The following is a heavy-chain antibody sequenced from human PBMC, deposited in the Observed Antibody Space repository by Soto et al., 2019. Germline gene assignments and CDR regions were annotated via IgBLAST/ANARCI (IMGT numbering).Heavy chain of an antibody. CDR3: ASGLWTFQH. CDR2: IKQDGSEK. CDR1: GFTFSNYW. Sequence: LRLSCAVSGFTFSNYWMSWVRQAPGKGLEWVANIKQDGSEKYYVDSVKGRFTISRDNAKNSLYLQMNSLGAEDTAVYFCASGLWTFQHWGQGTLVTVSS. V-gene: IGHV3-7*01. J-gene: IGHJ1*01. D-gene: IGHD3-10*01.